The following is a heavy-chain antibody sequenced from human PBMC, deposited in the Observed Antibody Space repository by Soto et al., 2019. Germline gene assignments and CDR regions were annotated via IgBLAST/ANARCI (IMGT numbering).Heavy chain of an antibody. CDR1: RFTFSTYW. J-gene: IGHJ6*02. V-gene: IGHV3-7*01. CDR2: INKDGGEK. CDR3: SGGHALDV. Sequence: GGSLRLSCAASRFTFSTYWMTWVRQAPGKGLEWVANINKDGGEKYYMDSVRGRFTISRDNAKNSLYLQMTSLRVEDTAVYYCSGGHALDVWSQGTTVTVSS.